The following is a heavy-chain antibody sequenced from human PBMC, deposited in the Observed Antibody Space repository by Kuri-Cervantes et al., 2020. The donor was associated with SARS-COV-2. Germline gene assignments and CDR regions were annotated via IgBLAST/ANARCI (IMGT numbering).Heavy chain of an antibody. CDR1: GGSFSGYY. Sequence: TLALTCAVYGGSFSGYYWRWIRQPPGKGLEWIGEINHSGSTNYNPSLKSRVTISVDTSKNQFSLKLSSVTAADTAVYYCARFPSKVTMVRGAKYNWFDPWGQGTLVTVSS. D-gene: IGHD3-10*01. J-gene: IGHJ5*02. CDR3: ARFPSKVTMVRGAKYNWFDP. CDR2: INHSGST. V-gene: IGHV4-34*01.